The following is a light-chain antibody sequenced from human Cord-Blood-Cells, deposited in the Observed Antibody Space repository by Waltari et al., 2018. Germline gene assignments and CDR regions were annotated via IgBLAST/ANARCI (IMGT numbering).Light chain of an antibody. Sequence: DIQMTQSPSTRSASVGDRVTFTCRASQSIRSWLAWYQQKPGNDPKTLIYDASSLESGVPSRFSSSGSWTEFTLTISSLQPDDFATYYCQQYNSYSYTFGQGTKLEIK. CDR2: DAS. CDR1: QSIRSW. V-gene: IGKV1-5*01. J-gene: IGKJ2*01. CDR3: QQYNSYSYT.